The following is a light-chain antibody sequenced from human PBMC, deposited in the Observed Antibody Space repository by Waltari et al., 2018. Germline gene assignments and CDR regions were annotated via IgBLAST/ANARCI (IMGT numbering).Light chain of an antibody. CDR1: QSVGGT. Sequence: EIVLTQSPGTLSLSPGERATLSCWASQSVGGTLAWYQQKPGQAPRLLIYGASSRATGIPDRLSGSGSGTVFSLSISRLEPEDSAVYYCQHYVRLPVTFGQGTKVEIK. J-gene: IGKJ1*01. CDR2: GAS. V-gene: IGKV3-20*01. CDR3: QHYVRLPVT.